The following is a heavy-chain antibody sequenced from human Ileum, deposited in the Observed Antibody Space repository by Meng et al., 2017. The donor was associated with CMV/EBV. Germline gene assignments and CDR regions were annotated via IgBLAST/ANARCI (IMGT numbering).Heavy chain of an antibody. D-gene: IGHD3-10*01. CDR2: ISNSGGIT. V-gene: IGHV3-23*01. CDR1: GYTFSKYA. Sequence: GGSLRLSCAASGYTFSKYALSWVRQSPGKGLEWVSIISNSGGITNYADSVRGRFTISRDNSQNTVYLQMSSLRAEDTAVYYCATGGFDYWGQGSLVTVSS. J-gene: IGHJ4*02. CDR3: ATGGFDY.